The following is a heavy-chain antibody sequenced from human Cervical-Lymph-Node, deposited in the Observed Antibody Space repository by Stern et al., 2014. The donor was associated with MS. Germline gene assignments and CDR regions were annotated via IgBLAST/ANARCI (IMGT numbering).Heavy chain of an antibody. J-gene: IGHJ6*02. CDR1: GGTFSKYA. Sequence: VQLVESGAEVKKPGSSVKVSCKASGGTFSKYAISWVRQGPAQGLEWMGGIIPLLGTTTYAQMFPGRASIIADGSTSTVFMEMSILRSEDTAVDYCARDKGTISGVLISAWGHMDVWGQGTTVTVSS. CDR3: ARDKGTISGVLISAWGHMDV. V-gene: IGHV1-69*01. D-gene: IGHD3-3*01. CDR2: IIPLLGTT.